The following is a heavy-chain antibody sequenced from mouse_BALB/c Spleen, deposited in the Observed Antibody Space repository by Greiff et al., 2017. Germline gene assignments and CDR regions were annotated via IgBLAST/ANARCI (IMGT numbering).Heavy chain of an antibody. CDR1: GYAFSSYW. CDR2: IYPGDGDT. Sequence: QVQLQQSGAELVRPGSSVKISCKASGYAFSSYWMNWVKQRPGQGLEWIGQIYPGDGDTNYNGKFKGKATLTADKSSSTAYMQLSSLTSEDSAVYFCARYTTDYAMDYWGQGTSVTVSS. CDR3: ARYTTDYAMDY. J-gene: IGHJ4*01. V-gene: IGHV1-80*01. D-gene: IGHD1-1*01.